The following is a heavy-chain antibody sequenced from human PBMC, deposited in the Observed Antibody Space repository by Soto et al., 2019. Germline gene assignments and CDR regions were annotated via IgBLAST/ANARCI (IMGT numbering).Heavy chain of an antibody. CDR2: VSGNNGAS. V-gene: IGHV1-18*04. CDR1: GYTSADFG. CDR3: VSDQEYFRVNGNWFDS. Sequence: ASVKVSCKASGYTSADFGISWVRQAPGQGLEWMGWVSGNNGASNPAPKVQGRITMTLDTSTGVSYMALRSLRSDDTAIYYCVSDQEYFRVNGNWFDSWGQGTLVTVSS. J-gene: IGHJ5*01. D-gene: IGHD2-2*01.